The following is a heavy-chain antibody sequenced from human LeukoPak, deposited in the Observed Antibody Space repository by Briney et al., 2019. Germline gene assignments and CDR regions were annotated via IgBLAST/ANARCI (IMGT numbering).Heavy chain of an antibody. CDR3: ARFCSGGRCPDY. V-gene: IGHV4-59*01. J-gene: IGHJ4*02. D-gene: IGHD2-15*01. CDR2: IYYSGSI. Sequence: SETLSLTCTVSGGSISSYYWTWIRQPPEKGLEWIGYIYYSGSINYNPSLKSRVTISVDTSKNQFSLKLSSVTAADTAVYYCARFCSGGRCPDYWGQGTLVTVSS. CDR1: GGSISSYY.